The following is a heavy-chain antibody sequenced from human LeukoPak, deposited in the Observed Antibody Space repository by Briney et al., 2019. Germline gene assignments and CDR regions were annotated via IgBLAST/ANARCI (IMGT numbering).Heavy chain of an antibody. CDR1: GFTFSSYG. CDR2: ISYDGSNK. J-gene: IGHJ4*02. CDR3: AKGPLVGATTL. V-gene: IGHV3-30*18. Sequence: GGSLRLSCAASGFTFSSYGMHWVRQAPGKGLEWVAVISYDGSNKYYADSVKGRFTISRVNSKNTLYLQMNSLRAEDTAVYYCAKGPLVGATTLWGQGTLVTVSS. D-gene: IGHD1-26*01.